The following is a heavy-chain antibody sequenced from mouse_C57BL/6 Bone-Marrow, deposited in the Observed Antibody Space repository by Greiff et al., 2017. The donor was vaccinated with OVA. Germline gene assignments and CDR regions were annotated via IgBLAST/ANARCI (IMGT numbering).Heavy chain of an antibody. J-gene: IGHJ2*01. Sequence: EVQVVESGGDLVKPGGSLKLSCAASGFTFSSYGMSWVRQTPDKRLEWVATISSGGSYTYYPDSVKGRFTISRDNAKNTLYLQMSSLKSEDTAMYYCARHEDWDYFDYWGQGTTLTVSS. CDR1: GFTFSSYG. CDR3: ARHEDWDYFDY. CDR2: ISSGGSYT. D-gene: IGHD4-1*01. V-gene: IGHV5-6*01.